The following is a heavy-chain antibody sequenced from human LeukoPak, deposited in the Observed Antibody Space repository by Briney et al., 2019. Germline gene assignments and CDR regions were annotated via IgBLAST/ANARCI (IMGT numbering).Heavy chain of an antibody. CDR2: ICHSGATS. V-gene: IGHV3-23*01. CDR1: GFTVSTYA. Sequence: GGSLRLSCAASGFTVSTYAMTWVRQPPGKGPEWVAGICHSGATSYDAASVKGRSTISRDTPKNTVSLQPNCLTAEDTAVYYCAKTGPAGYYNDRSGYYYLDYWGQGTQVTVSS. J-gene: IGHJ4*02. CDR3: AKTGPAGYYNDRSGYYYLDY. D-gene: IGHD3-22*01.